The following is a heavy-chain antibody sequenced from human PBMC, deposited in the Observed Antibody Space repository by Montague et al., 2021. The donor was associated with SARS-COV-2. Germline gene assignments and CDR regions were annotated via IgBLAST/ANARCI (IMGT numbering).Heavy chain of an antibody. J-gene: IGHJ5*02. CDR2: ISSSGSTI. D-gene: IGHD6-13*01. V-gene: IGHV3-11*01. Sequence: SLRLSCAASGFTFSDYYMSWIRQAPGKGLEWISYISSSGSTIYYADSXXGRFTISRDNAKNSLYLQMNSLRAEGTAVYYCARVAKLAAAGLWWFDPWGQGTLVTVSS. CDR3: ARVAKLAAAGLWWFDP. CDR1: GFTFSDYY.